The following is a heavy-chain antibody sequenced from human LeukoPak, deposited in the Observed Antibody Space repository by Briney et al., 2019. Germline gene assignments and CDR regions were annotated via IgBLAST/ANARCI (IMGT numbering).Heavy chain of an antibody. CDR3: ALTTVTTSVYYYGMDV. CDR2: IYYSGST. D-gene: IGHD4-17*01. V-gene: IGHV4-61*01. J-gene: IGHJ6*04. CDR1: GGSVSSGSYY. Sequence: SETLSLTCTVSGGSVSSGSYYWSWIRQPPGKGLEWIGYIYYSGSTNYNPSLKSRVTISVDTSKNQFSLKLSSVTVADTAVYYCALTTVTTSVYYYGMDVWGKGTTVTVSS.